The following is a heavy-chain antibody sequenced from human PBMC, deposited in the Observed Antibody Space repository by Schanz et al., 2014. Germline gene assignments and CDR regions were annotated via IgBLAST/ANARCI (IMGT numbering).Heavy chain of an antibody. D-gene: IGHD2-2*01. CDR2: INPSSGTT. Sequence: QVQLVQSGAEVKKPGASVKVSCKVSGSIFSKLLMHWVRQGPAKGLEWMGKINPSSGTTRIAQNFQGRLTVTRDTSTSTVNMELSSLRSEDTAVYYCARGGFFDSTSFDSWGQGTLXTVSS. V-gene: IGHV1-46*03. CDR3: ARGGFFDSTSFDS. J-gene: IGHJ4*02. CDR1: GSIFSKLL.